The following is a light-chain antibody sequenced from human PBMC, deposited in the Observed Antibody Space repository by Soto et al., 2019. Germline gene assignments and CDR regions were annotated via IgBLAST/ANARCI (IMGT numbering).Light chain of an antibody. CDR1: QSVSSN. J-gene: IGKJ1*01. Sequence: EIVMTQSPATLSVSPGERATLSCRASQSVSSNLAWHQQKPGQAPRLLIYGASTRATGIPARFSGSGSGTEFTLTISSLQSEDFEVYYCQQYNNWPPWTFGQGTKV. CDR2: GAS. V-gene: IGKV3-15*01. CDR3: QQYNNWPPWT.